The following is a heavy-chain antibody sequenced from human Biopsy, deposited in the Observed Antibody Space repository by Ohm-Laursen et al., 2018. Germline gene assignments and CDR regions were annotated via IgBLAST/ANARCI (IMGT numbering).Heavy chain of an antibody. Sequence: SLRLSCTASGFTLSSYSMNWVRQTPGKGLEWVSTISSSSDNIYYVDSVKGRFTISRDNAKNSLYLQMNSLRAEDTAAYYCARSRGSSGIATIYYYGMDVWGRGTTVTVSS. CDR3: ARSRGSSGIATIYYYGMDV. V-gene: IGHV3-21*01. D-gene: IGHD3-10*01. J-gene: IGHJ6*02. CDR1: GFTLSSYS. CDR2: ISSSSDNI.